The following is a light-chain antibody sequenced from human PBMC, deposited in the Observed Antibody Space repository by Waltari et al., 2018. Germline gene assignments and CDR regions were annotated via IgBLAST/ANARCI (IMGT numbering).Light chain of an antibody. V-gene: IGLV1-40*01. J-gene: IGLJ3*02. CDR2: GNT. CDR3: QSYDNSLRV. CDR1: SSNIGAGYD. Sequence: QSVLTQPPSVSGAPGQRVNTTRTGSSSNIGAGYDAHLYQHCPGTAPKLLIYGNTNRPSGVPDRFSASKSGTSASLAITGLQADDEADYYCQSYDNSLRVFGGGTKLTVL.